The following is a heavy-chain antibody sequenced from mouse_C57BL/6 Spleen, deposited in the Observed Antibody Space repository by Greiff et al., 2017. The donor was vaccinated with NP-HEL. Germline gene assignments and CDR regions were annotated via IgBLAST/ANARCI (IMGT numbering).Heavy chain of an antibody. CDR2: INPSSGYT. D-gene: IGHD1-2*01. CDR3: TRSETALDY. Sequence: QVQLQQSGAELVKPGASVKMSCKASGYTFTSYSMHWVKQRPGQGLEWIGYINPSSGYTKYNQKFKDKATLTADKSSSTAYMQLSSLTSEDSAVYYCTRSETALDYWGKGTTLTVSS. J-gene: IGHJ2*01. CDR1: GYTFTSYS. V-gene: IGHV1-4*01.